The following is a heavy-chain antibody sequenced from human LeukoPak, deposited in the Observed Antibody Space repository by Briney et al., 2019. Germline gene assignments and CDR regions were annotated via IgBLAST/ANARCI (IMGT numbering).Heavy chain of an antibody. V-gene: IGHV3-21*01. CDR1: GFTFSSYS. CDR3: ARTYDFGRGPPGDAFDN. Sequence: PGGSLRLSCAASGFTFSSYSMNWVRQAPGKGLEWVSSISSSSSYIYYADSVKGRFTISRDNAKNSLSLQMISLRAEDTAVYYCARTYDFGRGPPGDAFDNWGQGTPVIVSS. D-gene: IGHD3-3*01. J-gene: IGHJ3*02. CDR2: ISSSSSYI.